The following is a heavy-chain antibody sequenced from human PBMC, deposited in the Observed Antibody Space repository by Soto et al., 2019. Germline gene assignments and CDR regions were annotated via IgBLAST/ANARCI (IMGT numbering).Heavy chain of an antibody. CDR2: INPSGDST. D-gene: IGHD6-6*01. J-gene: IGHJ6*02. CDR1: GYTFTSYY. CDR3: ARGHRSSASYYHGMDV. Sequence: GASVKASCKASGYTFTSYYMHWVRQAPGQGLEWMGIINPSGDSTSYAQKFQGRVTMTRDTSTSTVYMELSSLRSEDTAVYYCARGHRSSASYYHGMDVWGQGTTGAVSS. V-gene: IGHV1-46*01.